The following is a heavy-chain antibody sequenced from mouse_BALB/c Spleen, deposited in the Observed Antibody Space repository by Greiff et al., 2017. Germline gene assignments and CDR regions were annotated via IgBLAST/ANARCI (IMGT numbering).Heavy chain of an antibody. CDR1: GYSITSDYA. J-gene: IGHJ2*01. Sequence: EVQLMESGPGLVKPSQSLSLTCTVTGYSITSDYAWNWIRQFPGNKLEWMGYISYSGSTSYNPSLKSRISITLDTSKNQFFLQLNSVTTEDTATYYCARGYYYGSSFDYWGQGTTLTVSS. CDR3: ARGYYYGSSFDY. CDR2: ISYSGST. D-gene: IGHD1-1*01. V-gene: IGHV3-2*02.